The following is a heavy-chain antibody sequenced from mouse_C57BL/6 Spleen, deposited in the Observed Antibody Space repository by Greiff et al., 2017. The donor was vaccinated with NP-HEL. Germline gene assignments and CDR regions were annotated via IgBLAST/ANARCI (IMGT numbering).Heavy chain of an antibody. CDR3: ARDGSSYIPYFDY. J-gene: IGHJ2*01. CDR1: GYTFTSYW. Sequence: QVQLQQPGAELVKPGASVKLSCKASGYTFTSYWMHWVKQRPGRGLEWIGRIDPNSGGTKYNEKFKGKATLTADKPSSTAYMPLSSLTSDDSAVYYCARDGSSYIPYFDYWGQGTTLTVSS. D-gene: IGHD1-1*01. CDR2: IDPNSGGT. V-gene: IGHV1-72*01.